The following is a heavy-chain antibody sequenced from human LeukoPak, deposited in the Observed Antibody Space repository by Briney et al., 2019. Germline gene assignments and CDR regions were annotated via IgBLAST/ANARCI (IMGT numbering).Heavy chain of an antibody. D-gene: IGHD5-12*01. CDR3: ARDLRSPHRGGYDLGLLFDY. Sequence: PGGSLRLSCAASGFTFSSYAMHWVRQAPGKGLEWVAVISYVGSNKYYADSVKGRFTISRDNSKNTLYLQMNSLRAEDTAVYYCARDLRSPHRGGYDLGLLFDYWGQGTLVTVSS. J-gene: IGHJ4*02. V-gene: IGHV3-30-3*01. CDR1: GFTFSSYA. CDR2: ISYVGSNK.